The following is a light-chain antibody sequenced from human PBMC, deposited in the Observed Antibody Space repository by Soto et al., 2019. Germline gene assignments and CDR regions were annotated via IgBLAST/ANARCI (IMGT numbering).Light chain of an antibody. Sequence: EIVMTPSPATLSVSPVERATLSCRASQSVSSNLAWYQQQPGQAPSLLIYDASNRATGIPARFSGSGSGTDFTLTISSLEPEDFAVYYCQQRINWPPTFGQGTRLEIK. V-gene: IGKV3-11*01. CDR3: QQRINWPPT. J-gene: IGKJ5*01. CDR1: QSVSSN. CDR2: DAS.